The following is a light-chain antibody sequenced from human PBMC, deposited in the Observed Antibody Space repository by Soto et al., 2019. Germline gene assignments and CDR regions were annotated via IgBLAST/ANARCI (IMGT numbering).Light chain of an antibody. CDR1: QSVSGAF. Sequence: ESVLTQSPGTLSLSPGERATLSCRASQSVSGAFLAWYQQRPGQAPRLLIHGASSRATGVPDRFSGSGSGTDFTLTISRLEPEDFAVYYCQQYDNTQPYTFGQGTKLEIK. CDR3: QQYDNTQPYT. J-gene: IGKJ2*01. CDR2: GAS. V-gene: IGKV3-20*01.